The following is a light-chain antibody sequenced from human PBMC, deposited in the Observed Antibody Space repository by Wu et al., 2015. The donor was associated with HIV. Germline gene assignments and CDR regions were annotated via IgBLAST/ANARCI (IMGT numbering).Light chain of an antibody. CDR1: QSISNY. V-gene: IGKV3-15*01. J-gene: IGKJ1*01. CDR3: QHYDNWRLT. Sequence: EIVLTQSPATLSLSPGERATLSCGASQSISNYLAWYQKKPGQAPRLLIYDASTRATGIPARFSGSGSGTEFTLTISSLLSEDFAVYYCQHYDNWRLTFGQGTKVELK. CDR2: DAS.